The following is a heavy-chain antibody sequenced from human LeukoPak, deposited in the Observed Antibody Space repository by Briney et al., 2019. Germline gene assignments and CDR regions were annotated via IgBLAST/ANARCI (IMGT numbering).Heavy chain of an antibody. D-gene: IGHD6-25*01. CDR3: ARTVYDLRGQRLRPCFVY. CDR1: GLTFRVYE. CDR2: ICQIISNT. V-gene: IGHV3-48*03. J-gene: IGHJ4*02. Sequence: GGSLRLSCAASGLTFRVYEMIWVRQARGKGREWVSYICQIISNTYYADSVRGRFTVFRDDANRSLYLQLRRLRAEDTAVYDCARTVYDLRGQRLRPCFVYWGEGTLVTVSS.